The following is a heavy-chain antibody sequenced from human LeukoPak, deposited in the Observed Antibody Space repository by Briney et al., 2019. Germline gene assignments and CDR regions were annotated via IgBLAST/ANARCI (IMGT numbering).Heavy chain of an antibody. Sequence: GGSLRLSCAASGFTFSTYAMNWVRQAPGKGLEWVAVISYDGRQNYYADSVKGRFTISRDNSKNTLYLQMSSLRAEDTALYYCAVNWNLDYWGQGTLVTVSS. J-gene: IGHJ4*02. CDR1: GFTFSTYA. CDR2: ISYDGRQN. CDR3: AVNWNLDY. V-gene: IGHV3-30*04. D-gene: IGHD1-1*01.